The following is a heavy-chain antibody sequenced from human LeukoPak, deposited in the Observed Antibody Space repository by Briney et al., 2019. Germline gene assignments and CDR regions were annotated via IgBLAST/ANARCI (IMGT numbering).Heavy chain of an antibody. CDR3: TRGRRATHDY. CDR1: GFTFGDYT. Sequence: GGSLRLSCTASGFTFGDYTMNWVRQAPGKGLEWVGFIRSKAYGGTTEYAASVKGRFTISRDDSKSIAYLQMNSLKTEDTAVYYCTRGRRATHDYWGQGTLVTVSS. V-gene: IGHV3-49*04. J-gene: IGHJ4*02. D-gene: IGHD1-26*01. CDR2: IRSKAYGGTT.